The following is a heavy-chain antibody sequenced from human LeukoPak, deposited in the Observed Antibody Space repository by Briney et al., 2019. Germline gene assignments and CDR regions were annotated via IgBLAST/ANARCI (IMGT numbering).Heavy chain of an antibody. Sequence: SETLSLTCTVSGGSISGSYWSWIQQPPGKGLEWIAYMYNSGSTNYNPSLKSRVTISIDTSKNQFSLKLSSLTAADTAIYYCARGIESYGDYGYWGQGILATVSS. D-gene: IGHD4-17*01. V-gene: IGHV4-59*01. CDR2: MYNSGST. CDR3: ARGIESYGDYGY. J-gene: IGHJ4*02. CDR1: GGSISGSY.